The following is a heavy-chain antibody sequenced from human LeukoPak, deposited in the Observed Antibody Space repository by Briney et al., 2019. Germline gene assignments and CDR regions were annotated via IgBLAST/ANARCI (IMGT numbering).Heavy chain of an antibody. J-gene: IGHJ4*02. Sequence: PGGSLRLSCAASGFTFSSYWMHWVRQAPGKGLVWVSRINSDGSSTSYADSVKGRFTISRDNAKNSLYLQMNSLRAEDTAVYYCARGGVGATNGYWGQGTLVTVSS. D-gene: IGHD1-26*01. CDR2: INSDGSST. CDR1: GFTFSSYW. CDR3: ARGGVGATNGY. V-gene: IGHV3-74*01.